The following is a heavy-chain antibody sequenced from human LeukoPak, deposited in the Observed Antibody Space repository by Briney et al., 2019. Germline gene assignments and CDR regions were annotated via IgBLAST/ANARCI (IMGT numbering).Heavy chain of an antibody. CDR2: INHSGST. CDR3: ARGLVVVAATLGYYFDY. Sequence: SETLSLTCAVYGGSFSGYYWSWIRQPPGKGLEWIGEINHSGSTNYNPSLKSRVTISVDTSKNQFSLKLSSVTAADTAVYYCARGLVVVAATLGYYFDYWGQGTLVTVSS. J-gene: IGHJ4*02. D-gene: IGHD2-15*01. CDR1: GGSFSGYY. V-gene: IGHV4-34*01.